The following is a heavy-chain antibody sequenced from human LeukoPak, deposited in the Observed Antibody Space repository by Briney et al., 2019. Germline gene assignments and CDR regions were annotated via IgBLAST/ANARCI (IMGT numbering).Heavy chain of an antibody. CDR3: ARENGGFDY. CDR1: GGSISSGGYY. D-gene: IGHD2-15*01. V-gene: IGHV4-30-2*01. CDR2: IYHSGST. J-gene: IGHJ4*02. Sequence: SETLSLTCTVSGGSISSGGYYWSWIRQPPGKGLEWIGYIYHSGSTYYNPSLKSRVTISVDRSKNQFSLKLSSVTAADTAVYYCARENGGFDYWGQGTLVTVSS.